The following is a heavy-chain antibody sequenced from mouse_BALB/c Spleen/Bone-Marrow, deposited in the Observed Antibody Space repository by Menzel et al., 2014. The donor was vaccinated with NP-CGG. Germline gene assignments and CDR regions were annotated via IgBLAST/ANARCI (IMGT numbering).Heavy chain of an antibody. D-gene: IGHD3-1*01. J-gene: IGHJ4*01. V-gene: IGHV1S22*01. CDR3: TRGQLGLPSMDY. Sequence: KQSGSELVRPGASVKLSCKASGYTFTSYWMHWVKQRPGQGLEWIGNIYPGSGSTNYDEKFKSKATLTVDTSSNTAYMQLSSLTSEDSAVYYCTRGQLGLPSMDYWGQGTSVTVSS. CDR2: IYPGSGST. CDR1: GYTFTSYW.